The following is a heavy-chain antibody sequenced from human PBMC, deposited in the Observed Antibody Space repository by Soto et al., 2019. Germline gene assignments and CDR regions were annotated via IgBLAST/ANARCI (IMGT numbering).Heavy chain of an antibody. J-gene: IGHJ4*02. D-gene: IGHD6-19*01. CDR1: GFTFSSYS. CDR3: ARVYGIAVAGTLDY. V-gene: IGHV3-48*01. Sequence: GGSLRLSCAASGFTFSSYSMNWVRQAPGKGLEWVSYISSSSTIYYADSVKGRFTISGDNAKNSLYLQMNSLRAEDTAVYYCARVYGIAVAGTLDYWGQGTLVTVSS. CDR2: ISSSSTI.